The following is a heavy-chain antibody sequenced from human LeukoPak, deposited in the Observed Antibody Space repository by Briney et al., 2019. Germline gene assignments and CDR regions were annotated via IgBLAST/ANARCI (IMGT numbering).Heavy chain of an antibody. V-gene: IGHV1-2*04. CDR3: ARVGGYCSSTSCLVDY. J-gene: IGHJ4*02. CDR2: INVKSGVA. Sequence: ASVKVSCKASGYTFTDYHLHWVRQAPGQGFEWMGWINVKSGVATYAQKFQGWVTMTRDTSISTAYMELSRLRSDDTAVYYCARVGGYCSSTSCLVDYWGQGTLVTVSS. CDR1: GYTFTDYH. D-gene: IGHD2-2*01.